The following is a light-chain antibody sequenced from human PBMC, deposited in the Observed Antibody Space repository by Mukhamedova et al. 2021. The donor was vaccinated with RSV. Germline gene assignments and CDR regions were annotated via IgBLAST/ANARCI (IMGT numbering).Light chain of an antibody. V-gene: IGKV3-7*04. CDR3: QQDYNLFT. CDR2: GAS. Sequence: WYQRRVHGEAPRLLIYGASTRATSIPARFSGSGSGTDFTLTISSLQPEDFAVYYCQQDYNLFTFGPGTKVDIK. J-gene: IGKJ3*01.